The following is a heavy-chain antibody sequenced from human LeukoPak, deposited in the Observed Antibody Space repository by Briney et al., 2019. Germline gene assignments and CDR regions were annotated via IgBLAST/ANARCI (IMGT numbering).Heavy chain of an antibody. V-gene: IGHV3-23*01. D-gene: IGHD3-16*01. CDR3: AKDALARFGGYFDY. CDR1: GFTFSSYP. CDR2: ISGSDGST. J-gene: IGHJ4*02. Sequence: PGGSLRLSCAASGFTFSSYPMSWVRQAPGKGLEWVSGISGSDGSTYYADSVKGRFTTSRDKSKNTLYLQMNSLRAEDTAIYSCAKDALARFGGYFDYWGLGTLVTVSS.